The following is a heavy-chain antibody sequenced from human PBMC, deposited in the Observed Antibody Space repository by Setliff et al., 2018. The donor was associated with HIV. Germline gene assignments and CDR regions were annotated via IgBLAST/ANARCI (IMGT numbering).Heavy chain of an antibody. CDR2: INEGGSDQ. CDR1: GFTFTNRY. D-gene: IGHD1-26*01. J-gene: IGHJ4*02. V-gene: IGHV3-7*03. Sequence: GGSLRLSCAASGFTFTNRYMSWVRQAPGKGLEWVANINEGGSDQYYVDSAKGRFTISRDNAKNSLYLQMNSLRAEDTAIYYCALLWPFDYWGQGTQVTVSS. CDR3: ALLWPFDY.